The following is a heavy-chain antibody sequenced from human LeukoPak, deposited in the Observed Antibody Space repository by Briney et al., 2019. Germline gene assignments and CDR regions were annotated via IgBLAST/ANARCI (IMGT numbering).Heavy chain of an antibody. CDR3: ARDYKGVTADSSLDY. CDR1: GFTFSSYG. J-gene: IGHJ4*02. Sequence: SGGSLRLSCAASGFTFSSYGMHWVRQAPGKGLEWVAVIWYDGSNKYYADSVKGRFTISRDNSKNTLYLQMNSLRAEDTAVYYCARDYKGVTADSSLDYWGQGTLVTVSS. D-gene: IGHD2-21*02. V-gene: IGHV3-33*01. CDR2: IWYDGSNK.